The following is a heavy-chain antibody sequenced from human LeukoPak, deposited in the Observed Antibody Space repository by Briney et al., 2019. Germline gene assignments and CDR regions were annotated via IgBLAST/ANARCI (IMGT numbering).Heavy chain of an antibody. CDR1: GGSISSYY. J-gene: IGHJ2*01. V-gene: IGHV4-59*01. CDR3: ARVLVGATNWYFDL. D-gene: IGHD1-26*01. CDR2: ISDNGST. Sequence: SETLSLTCTVSGGSISSYYWSWIRQPPGKGLGWIGYISDNGSTNYSPSLKSRVTISEDTSKNQFSLKLSSVTAADTAVYYCARVLVGATNWYFDLWGRGTLVTVSS.